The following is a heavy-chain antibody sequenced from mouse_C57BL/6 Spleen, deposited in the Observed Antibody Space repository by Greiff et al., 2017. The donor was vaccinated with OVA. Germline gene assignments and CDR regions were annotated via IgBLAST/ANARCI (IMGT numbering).Heavy chain of an antibody. CDR3: ARRGYDSLFAY. Sequence: DVQLQESGPELVKPGASVKIPCKASGYTFTDYNMDWVKQSHGKSLEWIGDINPNNGGTIYNQKFKGKATLTVDKSSSTAYMELRSLTSEDTAVYYCARRGYDSLFAYWGQGTLVTVSA. V-gene: IGHV1-18*01. CDR1: GYTFTDYN. D-gene: IGHD2-4*01. J-gene: IGHJ3*01. CDR2: INPNNGGT.